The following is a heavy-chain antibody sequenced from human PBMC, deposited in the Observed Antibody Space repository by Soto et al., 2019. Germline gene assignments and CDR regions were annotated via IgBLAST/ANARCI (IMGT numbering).Heavy chain of an antibody. D-gene: IGHD6-13*01. J-gene: IGHJ5*02. V-gene: IGHV1-69*08. CDR3: ARDMGPRYSSSWYQMGPNWFDP. CDR1: GGTFSSYT. CDR2: IIPILGIA. Sequence: QVQLVQSGAEVKKPGSSVKVSCKASGGTFSSYTISWVRQAPGQGLEWMGRIIPILGIANYAQKFQGRVTITADKSTRTAYMELSSMRSEDTAVYYCARDMGPRYSSSWYQMGPNWFDPCGQGTLVTVSS.